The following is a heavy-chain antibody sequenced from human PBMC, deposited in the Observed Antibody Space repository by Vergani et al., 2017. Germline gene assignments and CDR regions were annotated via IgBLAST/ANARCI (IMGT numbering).Heavy chain of an antibody. CDR3: ATPQTVTTGGMEV. CDR1: GYTFTDHY. J-gene: IGHJ6*02. CDR2: VDPEDGET. V-gene: IGHV1-69-2*01. Sequence: EVQLVQSGAEVKKPGATMKISCKVSGYTFTDHYMHWVKQAPGKGLGWMGLVDPEDGETIYAEKFKGRVTIAADTSTDTAQLELSSLRSEDTAVYYCATPQTVTTGGMEVWGQGTTVIVSS. D-gene: IGHD4-17*01.